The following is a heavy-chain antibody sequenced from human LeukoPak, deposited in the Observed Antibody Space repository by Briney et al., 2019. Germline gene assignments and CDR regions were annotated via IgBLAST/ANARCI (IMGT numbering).Heavy chain of an antibody. CDR2: VHDSGNT. CDR3: ARHNLGSGWHYDN. CDR1: GGSMNSYY. D-gene: IGHD6-19*01. Sequence: SETLSLTYTVSGGSMNSYYWSWIRQPPGKGLEWIGHVHDSGNTKYDASLKSRVTISVDRSKTQFSLKLTSVTAADTAVYYCARHNLGSGWHYDNWGQGTLVTVSS. J-gene: IGHJ4*02. V-gene: IGHV4-59*08.